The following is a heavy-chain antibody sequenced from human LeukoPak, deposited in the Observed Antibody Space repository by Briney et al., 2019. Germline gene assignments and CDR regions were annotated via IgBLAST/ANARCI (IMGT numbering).Heavy chain of an antibody. V-gene: IGHV3-23*01. CDR3: AKGSSGYFADL. Sequence: PGGSLRLSCAASGFTFNNYGLIWVRQAPGKGLEWVAAISNDGGGTMYAAFVEGRFTISRDNSKNTLFLQMSSLRAEDTALYYCAKGSSGYFADLWGQGTLVTVSS. J-gene: IGHJ5*02. D-gene: IGHD3-22*01. CDR1: GFTFNNYG. CDR2: ISNDGGGT.